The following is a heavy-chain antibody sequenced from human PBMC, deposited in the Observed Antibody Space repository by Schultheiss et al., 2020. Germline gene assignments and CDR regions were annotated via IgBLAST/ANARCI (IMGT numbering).Heavy chain of an antibody. J-gene: IGHJ6*02. CDR2: IWYDGSNK. CDR1: GFTFSSYG. D-gene: IGHD4-17*01. CDR3: AKVVRTEVTTLRGYFFGLDV. Sequence: GESLKISCAASGFTFSSYGMHWVRQAPGKGLEWVAVIWYDGSNKYYADSVKGRFTISRDNSKNTLYLQMNSLRSEDTALYYCAKVVRTEVTTLRGYFFGLDVWGQGTTVNVSS. V-gene: IGHV3-30*02.